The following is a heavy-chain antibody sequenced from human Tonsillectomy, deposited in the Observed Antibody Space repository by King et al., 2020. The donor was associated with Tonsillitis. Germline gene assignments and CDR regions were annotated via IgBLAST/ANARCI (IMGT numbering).Heavy chain of an antibody. CDR2: INPNSGGT. J-gene: IGHJ3*01. D-gene: IGHD2-15*01. CDR1: GYTFTGYY. V-gene: IGHV1-2*02. CDR3: ARDRGGYCSGDSCLDAFDV. Sequence: QLVQSGAEVKKPEASVKVSCKASGYTFTGYYMHWVRQAPGQGLEYMGWINPNSGGTNYAQKFQGRVTMTRDTSISTAYMELSSLRSDATAVYYCARDRGGYCSGDSCLDAFDVWGQGTMVAVSS.